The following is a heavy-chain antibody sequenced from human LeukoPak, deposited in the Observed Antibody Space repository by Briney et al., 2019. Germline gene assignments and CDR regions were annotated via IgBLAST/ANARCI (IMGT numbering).Heavy chain of an antibody. D-gene: IGHD5-18*01. CDR1: RFTFGDFA. J-gene: IGHJ4*02. CDR2: IRTKAYGGTT. V-gene: IGHV3-49*04. Sequence: GGSLRLSCTASRFTFGDFAMSWVRQAPGKGLEWVGFIRTKAYGGTTEYAASVKGRFTISRDDSKSIAYLQMNSLKTEDTAVYYCTRGRGYTYGYCFDYWGQGTLVTVSS. CDR3: TRGRGYTYGYCFDY.